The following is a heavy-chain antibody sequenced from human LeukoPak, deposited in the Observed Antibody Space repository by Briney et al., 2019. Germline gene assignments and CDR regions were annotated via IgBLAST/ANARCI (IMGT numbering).Heavy chain of an antibody. D-gene: IGHD3-9*01. CDR2: TYYSGST. CDR3: ARVMVGYYDILTGQQASFDY. V-gene: IGHV4-31*03. J-gene: IGHJ4*02. CDR1: GGSISSGGYY. Sequence: PSETLSLTCTVSGGSISSGGYYWSWIRQHPGKGLEWIGYTYYSGSTYYNPSLKSRVTISVDTSKNQFSLKLSSVTAADTAVYYCARVMVGYYDILTGQQASFDYWGQGTLVTVSS.